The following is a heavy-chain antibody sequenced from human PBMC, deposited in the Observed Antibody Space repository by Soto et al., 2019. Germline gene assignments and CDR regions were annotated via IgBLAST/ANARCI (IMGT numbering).Heavy chain of an antibody. J-gene: IGHJ1*01. V-gene: IGHV4-59*01. CDR2: TAYTGNT. CDR1: GGSITSYP. Sequence: RSLTCVASGGSITSYPWSWIRQLPGTGLEGIAYTAYTGNTNCNPSLKSRVTISMDTSKNQLSLKLTSITAAHTAVYYCARAMHDGSTPYFETGGQGTLVTVSP. CDR3: ARAMHDGSTPYFET. D-gene: IGHD2-15*01.